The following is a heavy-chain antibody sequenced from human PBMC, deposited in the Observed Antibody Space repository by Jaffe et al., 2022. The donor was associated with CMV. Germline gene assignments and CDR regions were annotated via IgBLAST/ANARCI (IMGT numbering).Heavy chain of an antibody. CDR2: IGTAGDT. CDR3: ARALYSSGWYRFDY. Sequence: EVQLVESGGGLVQPGGSLRLSCAASGFTFSSYDMHWVRQATGKGLEWVSAIGTAGDTYYPGSVKGRFTISRENAKNSLYLQMNSLRAGDTAVYYCARALYSSGWYRFDYWGQGTLVTVSS. CDR1: GFTFSSYD. V-gene: IGHV3-13*01. D-gene: IGHD6-19*01. J-gene: IGHJ4*02.